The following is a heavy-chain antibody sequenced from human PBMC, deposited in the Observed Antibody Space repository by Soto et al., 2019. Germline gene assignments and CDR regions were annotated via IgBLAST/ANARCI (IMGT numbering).Heavy chain of an antibody. D-gene: IGHD3-10*01. J-gene: IGHJ4*02. V-gene: IGHV4-59*08. CDR1: GDSIRSFF. CDR3: ARQRTYDYVSGRYSPYNFDN. CDR2: IHYSGGT. Sequence: QVQLRESGPGLVKPSETLSLTCKVSGDSIRSFFWSWIRQPPGKGLEWIGFIHYSGGTNYNPSVKSRVTISIDTSKNQFSLMLSSVTAADTAVYYCARQRTYDYVSGRYSPYNFDNWGLGTLVTVSS.